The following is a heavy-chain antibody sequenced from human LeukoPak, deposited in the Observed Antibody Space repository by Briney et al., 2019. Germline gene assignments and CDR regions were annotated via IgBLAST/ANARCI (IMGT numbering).Heavy chain of an antibody. CDR1: GFSLSTSGVG. D-gene: IGHD3-10*01. V-gene: IGHV2-5*01. J-gene: IGHJ6*03. Sequence: SGPTLVNPTQTLTLTCTFSGFSLSTSGVGVGWIRQPPGKALEWLALIYWNDDKRYSPSLKSRLTITKDTSKNQVVLTMTNMDPVDTATYYCAHIRVVTMVRGVIIRENYYYYMDVWGKGTTVTISS. CDR2: IYWNDDK. CDR3: AHIRVVTMVRGVIIRENYYYYMDV.